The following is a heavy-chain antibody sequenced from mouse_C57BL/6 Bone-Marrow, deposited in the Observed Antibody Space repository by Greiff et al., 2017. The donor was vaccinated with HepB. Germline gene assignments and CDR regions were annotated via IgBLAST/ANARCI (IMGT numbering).Heavy chain of an antibody. CDR3: ATLRPDWFAY. CDR1: GFSLTSYG. Sequence: QVQLKESGPGLVQPSQSLSITCTVSGFSLTSYGVHWVRQPPGKGLEWLGVIWSGGSTDYNAAFISRLSISKDNSKSQVFFKMNSLQADDTAIYYCATLRPDWFAYWGQGTLVTVSA. CDR2: IWSGGST. V-gene: IGHV2-4*01. J-gene: IGHJ3*01. D-gene: IGHD1-2*01.